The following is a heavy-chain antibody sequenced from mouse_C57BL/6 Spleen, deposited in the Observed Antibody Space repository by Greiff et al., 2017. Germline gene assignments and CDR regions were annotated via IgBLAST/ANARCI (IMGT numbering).Heavy chain of an antibody. J-gene: IGHJ3*01. CDR2: ISSGGSYT. D-gene: IGHD1-1*01. CDR1: GFTFSSYG. V-gene: IGHV5-6*01. CDR3: ARLPRELRGWFAY. Sequence: EVQLVESGGDLVKPGGSLKLSCAASGFTFSSYGMSWVRQTPDKRLEWVATISSGGSYTYYPDSVKGRFTISRDNAENTLYLQMSSLKSEDTAMYYCARLPRELRGWFAYWGQGTLVTVSA.